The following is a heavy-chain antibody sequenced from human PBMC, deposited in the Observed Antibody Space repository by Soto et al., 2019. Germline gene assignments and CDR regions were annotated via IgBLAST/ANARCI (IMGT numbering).Heavy chain of an antibody. CDR1: GFTFSDGY. CDR2: TDSSNSHI. D-gene: IGHD3-22*01. V-gene: IGHV3-11*06. CDR3: ARQFRDSGAFYDAFDI. Sequence: QVQLVESGGGLVKPGGSLRLSCAASGFTFSDGYMSWIRQAPGKGLEWVSYTDSSNSHIHYADSVKGRFTISRDTAKNSLYLQMNSLRAEDTAVYYCARQFRDSGAFYDAFDIWGRGTMVTVSS. J-gene: IGHJ3*02.